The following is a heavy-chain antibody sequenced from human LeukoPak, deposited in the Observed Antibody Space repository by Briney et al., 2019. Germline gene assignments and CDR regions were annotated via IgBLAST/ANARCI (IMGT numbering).Heavy chain of an antibody. CDR1: GGSFSGYY. CDR3: ARDRYSSGWYKPDDAFDI. D-gene: IGHD6-19*01. J-gene: IGHJ3*02. V-gene: IGHV4-34*01. Sequence: SETLSLTCAVYGGSFSGYYWSWIRQPPGKGLEWIGEINHSGSTNYNPSLKSRVAISVDTSKNQFSLKLSSVTAADTAVYYCARDRYSSGWYKPDDAFDIWGQGTTVTVSS. CDR2: INHSGST.